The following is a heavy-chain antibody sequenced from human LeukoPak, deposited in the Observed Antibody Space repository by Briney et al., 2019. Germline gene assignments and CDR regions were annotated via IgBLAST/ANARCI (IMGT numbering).Heavy chain of an antibody. CDR3: ACGYSHGFDY. D-gene: IGHD5-18*01. V-gene: IGHV4-34*01. CDR1: GGSFSGYY. Sequence: PSETLSLTCAVYGGSFSGYYWSWIRQPPGKGLEWIGEINHSGSTNYNPSLKSRVTISVDTSKNQFSLKLSSVTAADTAVYYCACGYSHGFDYWGQGTLVTVSS. J-gene: IGHJ4*02. CDR2: INHSGST.